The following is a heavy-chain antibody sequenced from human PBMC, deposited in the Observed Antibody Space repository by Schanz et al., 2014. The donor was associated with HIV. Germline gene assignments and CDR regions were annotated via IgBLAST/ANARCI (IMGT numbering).Heavy chain of an antibody. CDR1: GGSFSSYA. V-gene: IGHV1-69*18. J-gene: IGHJ6*02. D-gene: IGHD5-12*01. CDR2: IIPMYGIS. CDR3: ARGEVATIEDKRGDYYYYYTMDV. Sequence: QVQLVQSGAEVKKPGSSVKVSCKASGGSFSSYAINWVRQAPGQGLEWMGTIIPMYGISNDAQRFQGRVTITADESTSTAYMELTSLTSEDTAVYYCARGEVATIEDKRGDYYYYYTMDVWGQGTTVTVSS.